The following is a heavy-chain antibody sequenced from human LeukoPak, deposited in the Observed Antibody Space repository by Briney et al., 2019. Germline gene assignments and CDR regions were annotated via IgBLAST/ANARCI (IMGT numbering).Heavy chain of an antibody. CDR3: ARDGYYGSGSYDH. CDR2: INPNSGGT. V-gene: IGHV1-2*04. D-gene: IGHD3-10*01. CDR1: GYTFTGYY. Sequence: ASVKVSCKASGYTFTGYYMHWVRQAPGQGLEWMGWINPNSGGTNYAQKFQGWVTMPRDTSISTAYMELSRLRSDDTAVYYCARDGYYGSGSYDHWGQGTLVTASS. J-gene: IGHJ4*02.